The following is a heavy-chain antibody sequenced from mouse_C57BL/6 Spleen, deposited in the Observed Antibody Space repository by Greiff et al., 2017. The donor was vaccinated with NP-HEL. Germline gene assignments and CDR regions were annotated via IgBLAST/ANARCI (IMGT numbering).Heavy chain of an antibody. D-gene: IGHD1-1*01. CDR1: GYAFSSSW. Sequence: QVQLQQSGPELVKPGASVKISCKASGYAFSSSWMNWVKQRPGKGLEWIGRIYPGDGDTNYNGKFKGKATLTADKSSSTAYMQLSSLTSEDSAVYFCAREGATVVAPYYAMDYWGQGTSVTVSS. V-gene: IGHV1-82*01. CDR2: IYPGDGDT. J-gene: IGHJ4*01. CDR3: AREGATVVAPYYAMDY.